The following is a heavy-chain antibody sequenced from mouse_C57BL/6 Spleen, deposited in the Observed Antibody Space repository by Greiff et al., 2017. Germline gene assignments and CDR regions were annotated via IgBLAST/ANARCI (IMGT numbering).Heavy chain of an antibody. Sequence: QVQLQQSGAELVRPGASVTLSCKASGYTFTDYEMHWVKQTPVHGLEWIGAIDPETGGTAYNQKFKCKAILTADKSSSTAYMELRSLTSEDSAVYYCTLYDGGWGQGTSVTVSS. CDR3: TLYDGG. CDR2: IDPETGGT. CDR1: GYTFTDYE. D-gene: IGHD2-3*01. V-gene: IGHV1-15*01. J-gene: IGHJ4*01.